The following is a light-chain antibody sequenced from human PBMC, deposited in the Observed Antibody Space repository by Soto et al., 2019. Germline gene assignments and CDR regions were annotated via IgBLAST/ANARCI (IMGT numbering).Light chain of an antibody. Sequence: QSALTQPRSVSGSPGQSVTISCTGTSSDVGGYNYVSWYQQHPGKAPKLMIYDVSKRPSGVPDRFSGSKCGNTASLTISGLQAEDEADYYCCSYAGSYTLYVFGTGTKLTVL. CDR1: SSDVGGYNY. V-gene: IGLV2-11*01. CDR3: CSYAGSYTLYV. CDR2: DVS. J-gene: IGLJ1*01.